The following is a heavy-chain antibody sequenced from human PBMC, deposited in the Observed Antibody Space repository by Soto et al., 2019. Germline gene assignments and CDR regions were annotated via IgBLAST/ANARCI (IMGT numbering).Heavy chain of an antibody. J-gene: IGHJ3*02. CDR1: CYTFTSYG. Sequence: ASVKVSCKASCYTFTSYGISWVRQAPRQGLEWMGWISAYNGNTNYAQKLQGRVTMTTDTSTSTAYMELRSLRSDDTAVYYCARGSSGYDPDAFDIWGQGIIGTVSS. D-gene: IGHD3-22*01. CDR2: ISAYNGNT. V-gene: IGHV1-18*01. CDR3: ARGSSGYDPDAFDI.